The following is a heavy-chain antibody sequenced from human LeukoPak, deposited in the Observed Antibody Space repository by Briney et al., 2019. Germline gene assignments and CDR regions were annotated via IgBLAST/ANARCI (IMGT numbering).Heavy chain of an antibody. D-gene: IGHD2-2*01. Sequence: GGSLRLSCAASGFTFSSYWMTWVRQAPGKGLEWVANIKYDGSEKDYMDSVKGRFTISRDNAKNSLYLQINSLRAEDTAVYYCAKDIEPASLFLDYWGQGTLVTVSS. CDR2: IKYDGSEK. J-gene: IGHJ4*02. V-gene: IGHV3-7*04. CDR3: AKDIEPASLFLDY. CDR1: GFTFSSYW.